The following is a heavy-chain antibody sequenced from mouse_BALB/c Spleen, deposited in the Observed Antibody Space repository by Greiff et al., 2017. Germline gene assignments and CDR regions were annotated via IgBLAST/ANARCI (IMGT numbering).Heavy chain of an antibody. D-gene: IGHD2-1*01. CDR3: ARRGDYGNSWFAY. V-gene: IGHV3-2*02. J-gene: IGHJ3*01. CDR1: GYSITSDYA. Sequence: DVQLQESGPGLVKPSQSLSLTCTVTGYSITSDYAWNCIRQFPGNNLGWMGYISYSGSTSYTPSLKSRISITRDTSKNQFFLQLNSVTTEDTATYYCARRGDYGNSWFAYWGQGTLVTVSA. CDR2: ISYSGST.